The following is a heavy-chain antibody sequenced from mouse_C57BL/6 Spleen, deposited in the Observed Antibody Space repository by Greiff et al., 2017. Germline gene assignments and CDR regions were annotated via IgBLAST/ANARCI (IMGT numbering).Heavy chain of an antibody. V-gene: IGHV1-39*01. Sequence: LEESGPELVKPGASVKISCKASGYSFTDYNMNWVKQSHGKSLEWIGVINPNYGTTSYNQKFKGKATLTVDKSSSTAYMQLNSLTSEDSAVYYCARRGYGSSYDAMGYWGQGTSVTVAS. D-gene: IGHD1-1*01. CDR1: GYSFTDYN. CDR2: INPNYGTT. CDR3: ARRGYGSSYDAMGY. J-gene: IGHJ4*01.